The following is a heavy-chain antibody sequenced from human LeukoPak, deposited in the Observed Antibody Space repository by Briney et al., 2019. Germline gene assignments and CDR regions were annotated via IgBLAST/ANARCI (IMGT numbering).Heavy chain of an antibody. CDR3: ARVYSSSWYVHDY. CDR1: GGSISSYY. V-gene: IGHV4-59*08. Sequence: PSETLSLICTVSGGSISSYYWSWIRQPPGKGLEWIGYIYYSGSTNYNPSLKSRVTISVDTSKNQFSLKLSSVTAADTAVYYCARVYSSSWYVHDYWGQGTLVTVSS. J-gene: IGHJ4*02. CDR2: IYYSGST. D-gene: IGHD6-13*01.